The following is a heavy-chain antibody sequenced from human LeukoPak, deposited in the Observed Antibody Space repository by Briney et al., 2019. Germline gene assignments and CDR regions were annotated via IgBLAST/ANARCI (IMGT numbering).Heavy chain of an antibody. D-gene: IGHD3-10*01. CDR2: IGDTGGTT. J-gene: IGHJ4*02. CDR1: GFTFSNYA. Sequence: TGGSLRLSCAASGFTFSNYAMSWVRQAPGKGLEWVSGIGDTGGTTFYADSVKGRFTISGGNSKNTLSLQMNSLRAEDTAVYYCAKDHGAGSYYNHPDYWGQGTLVTVSS. CDR3: AKDHGAGSYYNHPDY. V-gene: IGHV3-23*01.